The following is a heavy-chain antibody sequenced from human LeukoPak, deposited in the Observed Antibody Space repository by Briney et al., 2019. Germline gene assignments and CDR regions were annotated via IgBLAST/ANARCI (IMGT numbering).Heavy chain of an antibody. Sequence: ASVKVSCKASGYIFTNYGINWVRQAPGQGLEWMGWISAYNGNTNYAQNLQGRVTMTTDTSTSTAYMELRSLRSDDTAVYYCARERAIFGVVDYWGQGTLVTVSS. D-gene: IGHD3-3*01. V-gene: IGHV1-18*01. CDR3: ARERAIFGVVDY. J-gene: IGHJ4*02. CDR2: ISAYNGNT. CDR1: GYIFTNYG.